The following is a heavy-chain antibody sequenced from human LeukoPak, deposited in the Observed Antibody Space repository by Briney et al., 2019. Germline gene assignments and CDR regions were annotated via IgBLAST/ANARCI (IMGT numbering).Heavy chain of an antibody. CDR1: GFTFSSYA. CDR3: AKGQKYFDWPRVSAFDI. CDR2: ISGSGGST. V-gene: IGHV3-23*01. D-gene: IGHD3-9*01. Sequence: GGSLRLSCAASGFTFSSYAMSWVRQAPGKGLEWVSAISGSGGSTYYADSVKGRFTISRDNSKNTLYLQMNSLRAEDTAVYYCAKGQKYFDWPRVSAFDIWGQGTMVTVSS. J-gene: IGHJ3*02.